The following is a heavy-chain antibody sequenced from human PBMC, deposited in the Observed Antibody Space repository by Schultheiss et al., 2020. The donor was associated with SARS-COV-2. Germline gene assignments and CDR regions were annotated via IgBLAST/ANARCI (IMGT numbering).Heavy chain of an antibody. CDR2: IVVGSGNT. V-gene: IGHV1-58*01. D-gene: IGHD6-13*01. CDR3: ARARYSSSWQFDY. CDR1: GFTFTSSA. Sequence: SVKVSCKASGFTFTSSAVQWVRQARGQRLEWIGWIVVGSGNTNYAQKFQERVTITRDMSTSTAYMELSSLRSEDTAVYYCARARYSSSWQFDYWGQGTLVTVSS. J-gene: IGHJ4*02.